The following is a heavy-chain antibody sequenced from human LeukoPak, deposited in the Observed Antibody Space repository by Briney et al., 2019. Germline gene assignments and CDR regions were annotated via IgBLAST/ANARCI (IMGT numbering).Heavy chain of an antibody. D-gene: IGHD2-2*02. CDR2: IIPIFGTA. Sequence: SVKVSCKASGYIFTSYGISWVRQAPGQGLEWMGGIIPIFGTANYAQKFQGRVTITADKSTSTAYMELRSLRSDDTAVYYCARDTYLYYYYYYMDVWGKGTTVTVSS. V-gene: IGHV1-69*06. J-gene: IGHJ6*03. CDR3: ARDTYLYYYYYYMDV. CDR1: GYIFTSYG.